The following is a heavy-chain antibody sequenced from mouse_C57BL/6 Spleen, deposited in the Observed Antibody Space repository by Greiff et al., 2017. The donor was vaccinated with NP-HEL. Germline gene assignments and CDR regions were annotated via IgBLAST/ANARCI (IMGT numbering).Heavy chain of an antibody. CDR1: GYTFTSYW. CDR2: IDPSDSET. D-gene: IGHD1-1*02. J-gene: IGHJ1*03. Sequence: QVQLQQPGAELARPGSSVKLSCKASGYTFTSYWMHWVKQRPIQGLEWIGNIDPSDSETHYNQKFKDKATLTVDKSSSTAYMQLSSLTSEDSAVYYCARKGGGRGYFDVWGTGTTVTVSS. V-gene: IGHV1-52*01. CDR3: ARKGGGRGYFDV.